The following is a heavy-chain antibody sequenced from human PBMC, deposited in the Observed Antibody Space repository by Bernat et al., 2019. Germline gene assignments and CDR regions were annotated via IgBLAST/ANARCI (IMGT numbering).Heavy chain of an antibody. CDR1: GFTFSSYS. CDR2: ISSSSSYI. D-gene: IGHD6-19*01. CDR3: ARDLAVVGPGGDY. J-gene: IGHJ4*02. Sequence: EVQLVESGGGLVKPGGSLRLSCAASGFTFSSYSMNWVRQAPGKGLEWVSSISSSSSYIYYADSVKGRFTISRDNAKNSLYLQMNSLRAEDTAVYYCARDLAVVGPGGDYWGQGTLVTVSS. V-gene: IGHV3-21*01.